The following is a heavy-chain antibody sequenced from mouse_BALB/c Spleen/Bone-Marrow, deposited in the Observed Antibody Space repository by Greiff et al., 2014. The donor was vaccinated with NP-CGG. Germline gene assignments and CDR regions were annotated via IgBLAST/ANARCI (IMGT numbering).Heavy chain of an antibody. D-gene: IGHD2-14*01. J-gene: IGHJ2*01. V-gene: IGHV1-18*01. CDR1: GYTFTDYT. Sequence: EVKLVESGPELVKPGASVKISCKTSGYTFTDYTMHWVKQSHGKSLEWIGHINPNIGGTNYNQKFKGKATLTLDKSSRTAYMELRSLTSEDSAVYYCTRSRYGDYWGQGTTLTVSS. CDR2: INPNIGGT. CDR3: TRSRYGDY.